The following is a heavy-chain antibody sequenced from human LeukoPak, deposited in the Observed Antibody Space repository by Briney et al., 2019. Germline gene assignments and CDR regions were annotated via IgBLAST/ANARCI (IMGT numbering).Heavy chain of an antibody. Sequence: GGSLRLSCAASGFTFSSYWMHWVRQAPGKGLVWVSRINSDGSSTSYAVSVKGRITIARDNAKHTLYLQMNSLRAEDTAVYYCARVGEYYYGMDFWGQGTTVTVS. V-gene: IGHV3-74*01. CDR2: INSDGSST. CDR1: GFTFSSYW. J-gene: IGHJ6*02. CDR3: ARVGEYYYGMDF.